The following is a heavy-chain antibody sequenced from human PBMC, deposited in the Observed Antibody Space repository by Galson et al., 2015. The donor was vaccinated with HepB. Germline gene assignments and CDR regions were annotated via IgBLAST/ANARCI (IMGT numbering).Heavy chain of an antibody. J-gene: IGHJ4*02. V-gene: IGHV3-9*01. CDR2: ISWNSGSI. CDR1: GFTFDDYA. Sequence: SLRLSCAASGFTFDDYAMHWVRQAPGKGLEWVSGISWNSGSIGYADSVKGRFTISRDNAKNSLYLQMNSLRAEDTALYYCAKSSQYDYGDSIFDYWGQGTLVTVSS. D-gene: IGHD4-17*01. CDR3: AKSSQYDYGDSIFDY.